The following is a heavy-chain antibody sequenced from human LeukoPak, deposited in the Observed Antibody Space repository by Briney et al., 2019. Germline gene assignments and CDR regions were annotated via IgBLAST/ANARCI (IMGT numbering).Heavy chain of an antibody. CDR3: ARGRRPIVVVPDDIHKPLNYFDP. V-gene: IGHV3-23*01. Sequence: GGSLRFSCAASGFTFSSHGMNWVRQAPGKGLEWVSGISPSGGITYYTDSVKGRFTISRDNSKNTQSLQMNSLRAEDTAVYYCARGRRPIVVVPDDIHKPLNYFDPWGQGTLVTVSS. CDR1: GFTFSSHG. J-gene: IGHJ5*02. CDR2: ISPSGGIT. D-gene: IGHD2-2*01.